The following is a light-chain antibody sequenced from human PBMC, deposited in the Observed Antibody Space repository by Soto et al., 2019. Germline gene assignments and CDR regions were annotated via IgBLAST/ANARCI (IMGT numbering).Light chain of an antibody. CDR2: DAS. CDR3: QHRSNWPT. Sequence: EIVLTQSPVTLSLYPGERATLSCRASQSISSSLAWYQQKPGQAPRLLIYDASNRATGIPARFSGSGSGTDFTLTISSLEPEDFAVYYCQHRSNWPTFGGGTKVEIK. V-gene: IGKV3-11*01. J-gene: IGKJ4*01. CDR1: QSISSS.